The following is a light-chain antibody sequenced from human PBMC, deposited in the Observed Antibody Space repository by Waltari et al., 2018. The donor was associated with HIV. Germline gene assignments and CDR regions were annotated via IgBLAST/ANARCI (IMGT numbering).Light chain of an antibody. Sequence: QSALTQPPSASGSPGQSVTISCTGTSSDVGGYNYVSWYQSHQGKAPQLMIYEVSKRPSGVPDRFFGSKSGNTASLTVSGLQAEDEADYYCSSYAGSNNFVVFGGGTKLTVL. J-gene: IGLJ2*01. V-gene: IGLV2-8*01. CDR1: SSDVGGYNY. CDR3: SSYAGSNNFVV. CDR2: EVS.